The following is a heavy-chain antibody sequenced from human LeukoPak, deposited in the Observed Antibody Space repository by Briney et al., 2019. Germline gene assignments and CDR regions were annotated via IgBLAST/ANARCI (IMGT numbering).Heavy chain of an antibody. CDR3: ARHSGWELRGFDP. J-gene: IGHJ5*02. CDR2: ISYSGTT. CDR1: GGSIISYY. D-gene: IGHD1-26*01. Sequence: SETLSLTCTVSGGSIISYYWSWIRQSPGKGLEWIGYISYSGTTNYNPSLKSRLTISVDTSKNHFSLKLNSVTAADTAVYYCARHSGWELRGFDPWGQGTLVTVSS. V-gene: IGHV4-59*08.